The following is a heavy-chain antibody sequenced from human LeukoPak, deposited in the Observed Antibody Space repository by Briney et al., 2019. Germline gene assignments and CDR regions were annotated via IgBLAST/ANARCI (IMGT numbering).Heavy chain of an antibody. J-gene: IGHJ4*02. D-gene: IGHD3-3*01. CDR3: ARDGGFLEWFGY. CDR2: IIPIFGTA. Sequence: SVQVSCKASGGTFSSYAISWVRQAPGQGLEWMGGIIPIFGTANYAQKFQGRVTITTDESTSTAYMELSSLRSEDTAVYYCARDGGFLEWFGYWGQGTLVTVSS. V-gene: IGHV1-69*05. CDR1: GGTFSSYA.